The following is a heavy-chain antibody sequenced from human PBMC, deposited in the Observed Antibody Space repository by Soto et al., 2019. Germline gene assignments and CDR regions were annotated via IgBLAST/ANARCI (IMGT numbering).Heavy chain of an antibody. J-gene: IGHJ6*02. CDR3: ARGLDYGDYYYGMDV. CDR1: GGTFSSYA. D-gene: IGHD4-17*01. CDR2: IIPIFGTA. Sequence: GASVKVSCKASGGTFSSYAISWVRQAPGQGLEWMGGIIPIFGTANYAQKFQGRVTITADESTSTAYMELSSLRSEDTAVYYCARGLDYGDYYYGMDVWGQGTTVTVSS. V-gene: IGHV1-69*13.